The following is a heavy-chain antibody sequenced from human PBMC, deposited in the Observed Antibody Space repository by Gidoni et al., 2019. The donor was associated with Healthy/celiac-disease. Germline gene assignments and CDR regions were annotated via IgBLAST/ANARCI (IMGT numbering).Heavy chain of an antibody. CDR3: ARGSGTLVPRMESYYYMDV. V-gene: IGHV4-34*01. CDR2: INHSGST. J-gene: IGHJ6*03. Sequence: QVRLQQGGAGLLTPSETLSLTCAVYGGSFSGYYWSWIRQPPGKGLEWIGEINHSGSTNYNPSLKSRVTISVDTSKNQFSLKLSSVTAADTAVYYCARGSGTLVPRMESYYYMDVWGKGTTVTVSS. CDR1: GGSFSGYY. D-gene: IGHD3-10*01.